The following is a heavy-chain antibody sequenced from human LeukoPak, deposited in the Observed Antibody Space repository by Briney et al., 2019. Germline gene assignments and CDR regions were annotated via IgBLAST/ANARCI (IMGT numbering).Heavy chain of an antibody. D-gene: IGHD1-26*01. CDR1: GYTFTSYG. CDR3: ARGVVGATYIFMDV. Sequence: ASVKVSCKASGYTFTSYGISGVRQAPGQGLEWMGWISAYNGNTNYAQKLQGRVTMTTDTSTSTDYMELRSLRSDDTAVYYCARGVVGATYIFMDVWGKGTTATISS. V-gene: IGHV1-18*01. J-gene: IGHJ6*03. CDR2: ISAYNGNT.